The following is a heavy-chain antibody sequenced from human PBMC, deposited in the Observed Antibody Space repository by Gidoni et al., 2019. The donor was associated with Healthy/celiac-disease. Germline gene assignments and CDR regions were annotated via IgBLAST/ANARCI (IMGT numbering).Heavy chain of an antibody. CDR2: ISGSGGST. J-gene: IGHJ4*02. V-gene: IGHV3-23*01. CDR3: AKLVVEGIWSGYYTSYYFDY. CDR1: GFTFSSYA. Sequence: EVQLLESGGGLVQPGGSLRLSCAASGFTFSSYAMSWVRQAPGKGLEWVSAISGSGGSTYYADSVKGRFTISRDNSKNTLYLQMNSLRAEDTAVYYCAKLVVEGIWSGYYTSYYFDYWGQGTLVTVSS. D-gene: IGHD3-3*01.